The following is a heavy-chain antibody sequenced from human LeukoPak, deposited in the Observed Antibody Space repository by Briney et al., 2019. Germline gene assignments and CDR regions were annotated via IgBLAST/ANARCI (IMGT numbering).Heavy chain of an antibody. V-gene: IGHV5-51*01. Sequence: GESLKISCQASGYSFTSYWIGWVRQMPGKGLEWMGIIYPGDSDTRYSPSFQGQVTISADKSISTAYLQWSSLKASDTAMYHCARARHDRSGYYRFDYWGQGTLVTV. CDR2: IYPGDSDT. D-gene: IGHD3-22*01. CDR3: ARARHDRSGYYRFDY. J-gene: IGHJ4*02. CDR1: GYSFTSYW.